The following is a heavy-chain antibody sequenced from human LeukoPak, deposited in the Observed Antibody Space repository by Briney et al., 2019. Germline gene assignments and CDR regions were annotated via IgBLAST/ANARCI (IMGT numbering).Heavy chain of an antibody. CDR2: ISGSGGST. CDR1: GFTFSSYA. CDR3: ARGRNAYSLDY. Sequence: PGGSLRLSCAASGFTFSSYAMSWVGQAPGKGLEWVAAISGSGGSTYYADSVKDRFTISRDNSKNTLYLQMNSLRAEGTGVYYCARGRNAYSLDYWGQGTLVTVSS. V-gene: IGHV3-23*01. D-gene: IGHD5-18*01. J-gene: IGHJ4*02.